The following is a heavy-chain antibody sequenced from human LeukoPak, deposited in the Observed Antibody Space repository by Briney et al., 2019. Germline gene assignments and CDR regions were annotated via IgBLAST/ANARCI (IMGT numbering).Heavy chain of an antibody. CDR1: GYTFTSYY. J-gene: IGHJ4*02. CDR2: INPSGGST. Sequence: ASVKVSCKASGYTFTSYYMHWVRQAPGQGLEWMGIINPSGGSTSYAQKFQGRVTMTRDTSTSTVYMELSSLRSEDTAVYYCARATRVEDFWGGYSLDYWGQGTLVTVSS. D-gene: IGHD3-3*01. CDR3: ARATRVEDFWGGYSLDY. V-gene: IGHV1-46*01.